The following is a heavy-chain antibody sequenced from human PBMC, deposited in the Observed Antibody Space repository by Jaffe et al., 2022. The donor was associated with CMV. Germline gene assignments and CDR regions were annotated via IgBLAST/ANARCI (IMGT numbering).Heavy chain of an antibody. J-gene: IGHJ4*02. CDR3: ARRYYNDYEGFSLDN. CDR2: ISHSGIT. CDR1: GVSTTSDNW. Sequence: QVLLQGSGPGLVKPSGTLSLTCVVSGVSTTSDNWWTWVRQPPGQGLEWIGEISHSGITNYNPSLRSRVSMSVDKSKNQFSLTLSSVTAADAAVYYCARRYYNDYEGFSLDNWSQGTLVTVSS. D-gene: IGHD3-10*01. V-gene: IGHV4-4*02.